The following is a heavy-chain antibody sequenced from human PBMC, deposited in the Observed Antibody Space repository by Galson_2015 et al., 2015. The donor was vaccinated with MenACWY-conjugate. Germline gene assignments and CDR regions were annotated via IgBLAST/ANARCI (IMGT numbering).Heavy chain of an antibody. CDR3: VREYRGGSFDS. CDR2: IRPSGDDGT. Sequence: SVKVSCKASGYTFTTYYMHWVRQAPGQGLEWMGIIRPSGDDGTTYAQKFQGSVTMTRDTSTSTVYMDLSSLRSEDTAVYYCVREYRGGSFDSWGQGTLVTVSS. CDR1: GYTFTTYY. D-gene: IGHD1-26*01. V-gene: IGHV1-46*01. J-gene: IGHJ4*02.